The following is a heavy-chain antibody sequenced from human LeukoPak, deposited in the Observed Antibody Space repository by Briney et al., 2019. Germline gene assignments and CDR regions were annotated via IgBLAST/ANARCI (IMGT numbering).Heavy chain of an antibody. D-gene: IGHD6-13*01. J-gene: IGHJ3*02. CDR1: GFTFSSYA. CDR2: IRYDGSNK. CDR3: AKAYSSSWYPHDAFDI. Sequence: GGSLRLSCAASGFTFSSYAMHWVRQAPGKGLEWVAFIRYDGSNKYYADSVKGRFTISRDNSKNTLYLQMNSLRAEDTAVYYCAKAYSSSWYPHDAFDIWGQGTMVTVSS. V-gene: IGHV3-30*02.